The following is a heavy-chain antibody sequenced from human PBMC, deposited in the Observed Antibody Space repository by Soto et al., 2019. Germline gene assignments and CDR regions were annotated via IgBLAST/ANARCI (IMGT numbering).Heavy chain of an antibody. V-gene: IGHV3-33*01. CDR1: GFTFSSYG. CDR3: ARGSYSSSWYGAFDI. J-gene: IGHJ3*02. CDR2: IWYDGSNK. D-gene: IGHD6-13*01. Sequence: GGSLRLSCAASGFTFSSYGMHWVRQAPGKGLEWVAVIWYDGSNKYYADSVKGRFTISRDNSKNTLYLQMNSLRAEDTAVYYCARGSYSSSWYGAFDIWGQGTMVTVS.